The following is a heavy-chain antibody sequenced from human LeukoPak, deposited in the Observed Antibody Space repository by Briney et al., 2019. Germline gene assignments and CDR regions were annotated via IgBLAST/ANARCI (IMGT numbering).Heavy chain of an antibody. CDR1: GSTFSSYS. CDR2: ISGSSSYI. CDR3: ARGRRWLQSLPRGFFDY. J-gene: IGHJ4*02. D-gene: IGHD5-24*01. Sequence: GGSLRLSCAASGSTFSSYSMNWVRQAPGKGLEWVSSISGSSSYIYYADSVKGRFTISRDNAKNSLYLQMNSLRAEDTAVYYCARGRRWLQSLPRGFFDYWGQGTLVTVSS. V-gene: IGHV3-21*01.